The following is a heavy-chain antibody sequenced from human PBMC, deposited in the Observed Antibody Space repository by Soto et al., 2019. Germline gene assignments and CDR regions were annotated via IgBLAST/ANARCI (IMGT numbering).Heavy chain of an antibody. D-gene: IGHD6-19*01. J-gene: IGHJ3*02. V-gene: IGHV3-53*04. CDR1: GFTVSSNY. Sequence: EVQLVESGGGLVQPGGSLRLSCAASGFTVSSNYMSWVRQAPGKGLEWASVIFTGGSTYYADSVKGRFTISRHTSKTTVYLQMNSLRAEDTVVYYCARDRYSSGWLDAFDIWGQGTMVTVSS. CDR2: IFTGGST. CDR3: ARDRYSSGWLDAFDI.